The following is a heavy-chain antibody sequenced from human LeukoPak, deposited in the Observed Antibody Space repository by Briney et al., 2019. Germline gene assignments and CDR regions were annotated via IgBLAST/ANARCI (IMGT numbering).Heavy chain of an antibody. V-gene: IGHV4-31*03. CDR1: GGSISSGGYY. CDR2: IYYSGST. J-gene: IGHJ4*02. Sequence: PLQTLSLTCTVSGGSISSGGYYWSWIRQHPGKGLEWIGYIYYSGSTYYNPSLKSRVTISVDTSKNQFSLKLSSVTAADTAVYYCARDSGRYFDWFDYWGQGTLVTVSS. CDR3: ARDSGRYFDWFDY. D-gene: IGHD3-9*01.